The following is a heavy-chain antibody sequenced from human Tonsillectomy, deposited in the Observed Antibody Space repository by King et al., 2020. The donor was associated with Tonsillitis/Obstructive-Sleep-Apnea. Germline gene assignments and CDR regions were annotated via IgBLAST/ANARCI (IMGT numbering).Heavy chain of an antibody. D-gene: IGHD5-18*01. J-gene: IGHJ4*02. CDR3: ARRDTEYFDY. CDR1: GGSISSSSYY. CDR2: IDYSGST. Sequence: QLQESGPGLVKPSETLSLTCTVSGGSISSSSYYWGWIRQPPGKGLEWIGSIDYSGSTYYNPTLKSRVSISVYTAKNQFSLKLSSVTAADTAVYYCARRDTEYFDYWGQGTLVTVSS. V-gene: IGHV4-39*01.